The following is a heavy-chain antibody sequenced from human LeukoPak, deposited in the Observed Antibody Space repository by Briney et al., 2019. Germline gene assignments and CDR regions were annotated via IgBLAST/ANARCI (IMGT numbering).Heavy chain of an antibody. CDR1: GFTFSSYG. J-gene: IGHJ6*04. CDR2: ISYDGSNK. Sequence: GGSLRLSCAASGFTFSSYGMHWVRQAPGKGLKWVAVISYDGSNKYYADSVKGRFTISRDNSKNTLYLQMNSLRAEDTAVYYCAKFQDTFHYYYGMDVWGKGTTVTVSS. D-gene: IGHD2-15*01. V-gene: IGHV3-30*18. CDR3: AKFQDTFHYYYGMDV.